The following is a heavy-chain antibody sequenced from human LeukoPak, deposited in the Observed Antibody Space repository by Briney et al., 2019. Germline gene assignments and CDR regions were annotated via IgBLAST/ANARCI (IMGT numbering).Heavy chain of an antibody. V-gene: IGHV3-23*01. CDR2: ISGGGDIT. J-gene: IGHJ4*02. D-gene: IGHD2-15*01. Sequence: GGSLRLSCAASGFTFDDYAMHWVRQAPGKGLEWVSAISGGGDITYYADSVTGRFTISRDNSKGTLFLQMHSLRPGDTAVYYCVREDTPATANYWGQGTLVTISS. CDR1: GFTFDDYA. CDR3: VREDTPATANY.